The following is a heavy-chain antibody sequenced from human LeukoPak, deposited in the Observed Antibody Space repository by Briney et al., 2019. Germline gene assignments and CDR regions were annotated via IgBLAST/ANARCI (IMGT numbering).Heavy chain of an antibody. CDR1: GGSISSSNW. J-gene: IGHJ4*02. D-gene: IGHD6-13*01. V-gene: IGHV4-4*02. CDR3: ASLSRSRGTIAAAGSDY. Sequence: SGTLSLTCAVSGGSISSSNWWSWVRQPPGKGLEWIGEIYHSGSTNYNPSLKSRVTISVDKSKNQFSLKLSSVTAADTAVYYCASLSRSRGTIAAAGSDYWGQGTLVTVSS. CDR2: IYHSGST.